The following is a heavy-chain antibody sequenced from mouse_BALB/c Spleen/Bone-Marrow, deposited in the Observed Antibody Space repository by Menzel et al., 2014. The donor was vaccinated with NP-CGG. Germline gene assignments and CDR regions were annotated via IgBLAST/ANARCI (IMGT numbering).Heavy chain of an antibody. J-gene: IGHJ4*01. CDR2: ILPSLGRT. CDR3: ARRGSSGAMDY. V-gene: IGHV15-2*02. CDR1: DSEVFPIAY. Sequence: QVHVKQSGSELRRPGSSVKLSCKDFDSEVFPIAYMSWVRQKPGHGFEWSGDILPSLGRTIYGEKFEDKATLDADTVANTAYLDLNSLTSEDSAIYYCARRGSSGAMDYWGQGTSDTVSS.